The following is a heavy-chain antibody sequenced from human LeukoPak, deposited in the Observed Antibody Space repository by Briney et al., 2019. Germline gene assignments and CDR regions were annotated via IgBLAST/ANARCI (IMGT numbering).Heavy chain of an antibody. D-gene: IGHD3-9*01. CDR3: ARGTRLRYFDCLLSRVAFDI. J-gene: IGHJ3*02. V-gene: IGHV1-8*01. CDR1: GYTFNSYD. CDR2: MNPNSGNT. Sequence: GASVKVSCKASGYTFNSYDINWVRQATGQGLEWMGWMNPNSGNTGYAQKFQGRVTMTRNTSISTAYMELSSLRSEDTAVYYCARGTRLRYFDCLLSRVAFDIWGQGTMVTVSS.